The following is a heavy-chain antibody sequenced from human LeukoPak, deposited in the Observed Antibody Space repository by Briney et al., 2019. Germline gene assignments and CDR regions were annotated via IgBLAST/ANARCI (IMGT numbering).Heavy chain of an antibody. J-gene: IGHJ4*02. Sequence: ASVKVSCKASGYTLTGYYMHWVRQAPGQGLEWMGWINPNSGGTNYAQKFQGRVTMTRDTSISTAYMELSRLRSDDTAVYYCARSTPYYDILTGSYYFDYWGQGTLVTVSS. CDR1: GYTLTGYY. V-gene: IGHV1-2*02. CDR2: INPNSGGT. CDR3: ARSTPYYDILTGSYYFDY. D-gene: IGHD3-9*01.